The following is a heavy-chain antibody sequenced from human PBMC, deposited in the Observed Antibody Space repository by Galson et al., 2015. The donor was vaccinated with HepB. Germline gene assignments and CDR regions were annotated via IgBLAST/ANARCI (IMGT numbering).Heavy chain of an antibody. CDR2: ISWDSVSP. CDR3: TRGSQSSGWYASDY. V-gene: IGHV3-43*01. CDR1: GCTFANHT. D-gene: IGHD6-19*01. Sequence: SLRLSCAASGCTFANHTMKWVRQVPGQGLEWISLISWDSVSPYYADSVKGRFAISRDNNKNSLYLQMNSLKTEDTAFYYCTRGSQSSGWYASDYWSQGTLVIVSS. J-gene: IGHJ4*02.